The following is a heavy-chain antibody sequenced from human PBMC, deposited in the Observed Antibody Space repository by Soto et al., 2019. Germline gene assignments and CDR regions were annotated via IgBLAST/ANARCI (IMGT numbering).Heavy chain of an antibody. CDR1: GFSPSTSEVG. CDR3: ARVDDGGSFDY. D-gene: IGHD4-17*01. V-gene: IGHV2-5*02. CDR2: IYWDDDK. Sequence: QITLKESGPTLVKPTQTLTLTCTFSGFSPSTSEVGVGWIRQPPGKALEWLALIYWDDDKRYSPSLKSRLTXTXXTSKNQVVLTMTNMDPVDTATYYCARVDDGGSFDYWGQGTLVTVSS. J-gene: IGHJ4*02.